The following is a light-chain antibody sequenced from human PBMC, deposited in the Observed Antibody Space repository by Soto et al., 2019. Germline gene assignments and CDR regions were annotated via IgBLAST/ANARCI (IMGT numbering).Light chain of an antibody. J-gene: IGLJ2*01. CDR1: ASNRGNNY. CDR3: GSWEIILNVIL. CDR2: DNS. Sequence: QPVLTPPPSVSAAPGQTVTISCSGSASNRGNNYVAWYQQLPGTAPKLVIYDNSRRPSGIPDRFSCSKSGTSATLAITGLQPGDEAAYYCGSWEIILNVILFGGGAKRTV. V-gene: IGLV1-51*01.